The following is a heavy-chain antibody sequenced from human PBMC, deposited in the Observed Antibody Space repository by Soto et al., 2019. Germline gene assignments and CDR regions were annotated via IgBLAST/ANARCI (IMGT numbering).Heavy chain of an antibody. CDR1: GFTFSKSW. V-gene: IGHV3-74*01. J-gene: IGHJ6*01. CDR3: ATGGDFWSGSMDV. CDR2: MNGEGSST. D-gene: IGHD3-3*01. Sequence: EVQLVESGGGLVQPGGSPRLSCAASGFTFSKSWMHWVRQAPGKGLVWVSRMNGEGSSTTYADSVEGRFSISRDNARNTLYLQMNSLRAEDTAVYYCATGGDFWSGSMDVWGQGTTVTVSS.